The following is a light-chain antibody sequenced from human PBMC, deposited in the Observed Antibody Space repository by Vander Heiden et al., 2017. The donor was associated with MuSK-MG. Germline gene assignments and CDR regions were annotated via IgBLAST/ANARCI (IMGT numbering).Light chain of an antibody. J-gene: IGLJ1*01. V-gene: IGLV3-19*01. CDR2: GKN. Sequence: SSELTQDPAVSVALGQSVRSTSPGDRLRSYYASWYQQKPGQAPVLVIYGKNNRPSGIPDRFSGASSGNTASLTITGAQAEDEADYYCNSRDSSGNHDVFGTGTKVTVL. CDR3: NSRDSSGNHDV. CDR1: RLRSYY.